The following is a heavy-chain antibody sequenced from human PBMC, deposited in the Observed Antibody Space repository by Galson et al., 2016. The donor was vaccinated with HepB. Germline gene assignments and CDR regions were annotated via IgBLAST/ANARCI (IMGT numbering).Heavy chain of an antibody. Sequence: LRLSCAASGFTVSNNFMRWVRQAPGQGLEWVSLIYSGGGTHYVDSVKGRFIISRDNSKNTLYLQMNSLRVEDTAVYYCTRGGNYGYTWGLGTLVTVSS. CDR1: GFTVSNNF. CDR3: TRGGNYGYT. J-gene: IGHJ4*02. V-gene: IGHV3-53*01. CDR2: IYSGGGT. D-gene: IGHD1-26*01.